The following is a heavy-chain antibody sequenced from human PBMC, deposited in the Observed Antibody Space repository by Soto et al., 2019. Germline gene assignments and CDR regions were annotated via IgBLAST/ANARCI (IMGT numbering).Heavy chain of an antibody. CDR1: GGTFSSYA. CDR3: ARAAAAILGSWVWNYYGMYV. Sequence: ASVKVSCKASGGTFSSYAISWVRQAPGQGLEWMGGIIPIFGTANYAQKFQGRVTITADKSTSTAYMELSSLRSEDTAVYYCARAAAAILGSWVWNYYGMYVWGQGTTVTVSS. J-gene: IGHJ6*02. V-gene: IGHV1-69*06. D-gene: IGHD6-13*01. CDR2: IIPIFGTA.